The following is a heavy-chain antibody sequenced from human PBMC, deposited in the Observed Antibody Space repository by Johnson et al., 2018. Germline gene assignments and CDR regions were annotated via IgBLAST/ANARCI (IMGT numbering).Heavy chain of an antibody. V-gene: IGHV1-46*01. CDR2: INPKSGNT. Sequence: QVQLVQSGAEVKKPWASVKISCKASGYIFTGFFIHWVRQAPGQGLEWVGIINPKSGNTTYAQKFQGKITMTRDTSTSTVYMELSSLRSEDTAVYYCARDWQLLLIDYWGQGTLVTVSS. CDR3: ARDWQLLLIDY. J-gene: IGHJ4*02. CDR1: GYIFTGFF. D-gene: IGHD2-15*01.